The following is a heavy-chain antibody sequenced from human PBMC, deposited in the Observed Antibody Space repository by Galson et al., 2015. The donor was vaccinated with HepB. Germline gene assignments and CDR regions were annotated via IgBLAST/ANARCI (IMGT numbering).Heavy chain of an antibody. Sequence: SLRLSCAASGFTFSSYWMHWVRQAPGKGLVWVSRINSDGSSTSYADSVKGRFTISRDNAKNTLYLQMNSLRAEDTAVYYCSRTPLHYDILTGYYNVYAFDIWGQGTMVTVSS. V-gene: IGHV3-74*01. CDR1: GFTFSSYW. CDR2: INSDGSST. D-gene: IGHD3-9*01. CDR3: SRTPLHYDILTGYYNVYAFDI. J-gene: IGHJ3*02.